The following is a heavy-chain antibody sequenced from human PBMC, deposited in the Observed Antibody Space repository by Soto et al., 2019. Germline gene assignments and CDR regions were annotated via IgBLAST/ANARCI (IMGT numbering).Heavy chain of an antibody. D-gene: IGHD1-26*01. J-gene: IGHJ4*02. Sequence: GASVKVSCKASGGTFSSYAISWGRQAPGQGLEWMGGIIPIFGTANYAQKFQGRVTITADESTSTAYMELSSLRSEDTAVYYCGPGGSYLFAYSWGQGTLVTVSS. CDR3: GPGGSYLFAYS. V-gene: IGHV1-69*13. CDR2: IIPIFGTA. CDR1: GGTFSSYA.